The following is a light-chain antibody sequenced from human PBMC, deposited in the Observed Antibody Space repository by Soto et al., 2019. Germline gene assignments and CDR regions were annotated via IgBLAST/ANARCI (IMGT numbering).Light chain of an antibody. V-gene: IGLV2-14*01. Sequence: QSALTQPASVSGSPGQSITISCTGTSSDIGDNNYVSWYQQHPGKAPKLMIYDVRHRPSGVSIRFSGSKSGNTASLTISDPQAEDEADYYCSSYRISSTYVFGTGTKVTVL. J-gene: IGLJ1*01. CDR1: SSDIGDNNY. CDR3: SSYRISSTYV. CDR2: DVR.